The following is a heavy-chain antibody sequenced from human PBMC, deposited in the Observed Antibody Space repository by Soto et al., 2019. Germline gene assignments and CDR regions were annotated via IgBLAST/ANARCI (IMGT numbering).Heavy chain of an antibody. CDR3: ATDSSSNS. CDR2: ISSSSSCI. Sequence: EVQLVESGGGLVKPGGSLRLSCAASGFTFSSYSMNWVRQAPGKGLEWVSSISSSSSCIYYAGSVNGRFTISIDNAKNALNLQMNSPRAEAAPLYYCATDSSSNSWGQGTLVTVSS. J-gene: IGHJ4*02. D-gene: IGHD3-22*01. CDR1: GFTFSSYS. V-gene: IGHV3-21*04.